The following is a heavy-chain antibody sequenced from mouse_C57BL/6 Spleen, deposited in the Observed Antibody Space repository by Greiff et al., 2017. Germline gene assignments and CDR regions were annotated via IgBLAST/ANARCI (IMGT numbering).Heavy chain of an antibody. Sequence: QVQLQQPGAELVRPGTSVKLSCKASGYTFTSYWMHWVKQRPGQGLEWIGVIDPSDSYTNYNQKFKGKATLTVDTSSSTAYMQLSSLTFEDSAVYYCARWDTTAYFDYWGQGTTLTVSS. J-gene: IGHJ2*01. CDR1: GYTFTSYW. D-gene: IGHD1-2*01. V-gene: IGHV1-59*01. CDR2: IDPSDSYT. CDR3: ARWDTTAYFDY.